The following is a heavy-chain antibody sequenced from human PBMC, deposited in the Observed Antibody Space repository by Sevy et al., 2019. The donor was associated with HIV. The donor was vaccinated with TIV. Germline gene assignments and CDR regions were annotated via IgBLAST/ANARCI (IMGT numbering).Heavy chain of an antibody. CDR1: DGSFSGYY. CDR2: VKESGIT. V-gene: IGHV4-34*01. Sequence: SETLSLTCAVHDGSFSGYYWNWIRQLPVKGLEWIGEVKESGITNYNPSLKSRVTMSVDTSKKEFSLKLNSVTAADTAVYFCARSPPVVVVPGAPSWFDPWGQGTLVTVSS. J-gene: IGHJ5*02. D-gene: IGHD2-2*01. CDR3: ARSPPVVVVPGAPSWFDP.